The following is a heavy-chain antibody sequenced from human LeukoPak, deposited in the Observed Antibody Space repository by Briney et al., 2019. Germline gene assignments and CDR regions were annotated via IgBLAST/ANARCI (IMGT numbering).Heavy chain of an antibody. CDR2: ISAYNGNT. Sequence: GASVKVSCKVSGYTLTELSMHWVRQAPGEGLEWMGWISAYNGNTNYAQKLQGRVTMTTDTSTSTAYMELRSLRSDDTAVYYCARDPQSTSDYDILTDNYYYYGMDVWGQGTTVTVSS. D-gene: IGHD3-9*01. J-gene: IGHJ6*02. CDR3: ARDPQSTSDYDILTDNYYYYGMDV. CDR1: GYTLTELS. V-gene: IGHV1-18*01.